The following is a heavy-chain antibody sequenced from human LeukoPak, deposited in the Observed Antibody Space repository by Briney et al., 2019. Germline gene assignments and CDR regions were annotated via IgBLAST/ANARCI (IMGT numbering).Heavy chain of an antibody. CDR2: ISADGGST. CDR3: AKDFWYSSGPYCFDY. J-gene: IGHJ4*01. Sequence: GGTLRLSCAASGFSFNIYAMGWVRQAAGKGLEWGSTISADGGSTYYADSVRGRFSISRDKSKNTLHQQMNSLRAEDTAVSYCAKDFWYSSGPYCFDYWGHGTLVTVSS. CDR1: GFSFNIYA. D-gene: IGHD6-19*01. V-gene: IGHV3-23*01.